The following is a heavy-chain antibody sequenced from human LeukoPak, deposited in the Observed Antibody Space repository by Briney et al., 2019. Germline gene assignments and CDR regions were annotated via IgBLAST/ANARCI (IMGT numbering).Heavy chain of an antibody. CDR2: ISGRGGST. D-gene: IGHD4-11*01. CDR3: AKAQTYSNYGTFDY. Sequence: QPGGSLRLSCAASGFTFSSYAMSWVRQAPGKGLEWVSAISGRGGSTYYADSVKGRFTISRDNSKNTLYLQMNSLRAEDTAVYYCAKAQTYSNYGTFDYWGQGTLVTVSS. V-gene: IGHV3-23*01. J-gene: IGHJ4*02. CDR1: GFTFSSYA.